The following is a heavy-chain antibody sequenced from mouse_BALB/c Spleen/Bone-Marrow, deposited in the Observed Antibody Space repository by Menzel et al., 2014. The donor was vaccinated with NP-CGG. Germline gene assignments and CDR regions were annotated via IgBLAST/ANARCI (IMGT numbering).Heavy chain of an antibody. CDR2: IWAGGST. D-gene: IGHD1-1*01. CDR3: ARGGSCRAWFAY. V-gene: IGHV2-9*02. Sequence: VHLQQSGPGLVAPSTSLSIPCTVSEFSLTSYGVHWVRQPPGKGLEWLGVIWAGGSTNYNSALMSRLSISKDNSKSQVFLKMNSLQTDDTAMYYCARGGSCRAWFAYWGQGTLVTVSA. CDR1: EFSLTSYG. J-gene: IGHJ3*01.